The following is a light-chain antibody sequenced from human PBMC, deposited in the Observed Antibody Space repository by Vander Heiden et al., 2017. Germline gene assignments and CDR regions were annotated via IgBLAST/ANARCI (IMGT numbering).Light chain of an antibody. CDR1: SSNSGAGYA. Sequence: QSVLTPPPSVSGAPGQRVTISCTGSSSNSGAGYAVHWYQQLPGTAPKLLIYGNSNRPSGVPDRFSGSKSGTSASLAITGLQAEDEADYYCQSYDSSLSGVVFGGGTKLTVL. V-gene: IGLV1-40*01. CDR3: QSYDSSLSGVV. J-gene: IGLJ2*01. CDR2: GNS.